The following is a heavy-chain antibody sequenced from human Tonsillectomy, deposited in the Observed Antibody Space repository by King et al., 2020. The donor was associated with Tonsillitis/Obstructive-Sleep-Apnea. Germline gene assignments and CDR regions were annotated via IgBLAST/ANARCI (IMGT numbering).Heavy chain of an antibody. Sequence: VQLQQSGPGLVKPSQTLSLTCAISGDSVSSNSAAWNWIRQSPSRGLEWLGRTYYRSKWYSDYAVSVKSRITINPDTSKNQFSLQLNSVTPEDTAVYYCARDQGVNWNHYQLEAFDIWGQGTMVTVSS. CDR3: ARDQGVNWNHYQLEAFDI. CDR2: TYYRSKWYS. CDR1: GDSVSSNSAA. V-gene: IGHV6-1*01. D-gene: IGHD1-1*01. J-gene: IGHJ3*02.